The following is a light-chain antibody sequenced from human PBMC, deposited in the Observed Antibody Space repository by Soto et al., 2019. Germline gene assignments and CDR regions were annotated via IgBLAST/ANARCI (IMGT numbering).Light chain of an antibody. Sequence: QSALTQPASVSGSPGQSITISCTGTSSDVGGYNYVSWYQQHPGKAPKLMIYDVSNRSSGVSNRYSGSKSGNTASLTISGLQAEDDADYYCSSYTSSSLYVFGTGTKLTVL. CDR1: SSDVGGYNY. CDR2: DVS. CDR3: SSYTSSSLYV. V-gene: IGLV2-14*01. J-gene: IGLJ1*01.